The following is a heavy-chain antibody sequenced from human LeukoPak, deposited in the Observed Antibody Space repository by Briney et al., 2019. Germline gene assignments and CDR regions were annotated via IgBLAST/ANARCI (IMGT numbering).Heavy chain of an antibody. J-gene: IGHJ4*02. D-gene: IGHD3-10*01. V-gene: IGHV5-51*01. CDR3: ARLYYGSGSYYRLPDY. CDR2: IYPGDSDT. Sequence: GESLKISCKGSGYSFTSYWIGWVRQMPGKGLEWMGIIYPGDSDTRYSPSFQGQVTISADQSISTAYLQWSSLKASDTAMYYCARLYYGSGSYYRLPDYWGQGTLVTVSS. CDR1: GYSFTSYW.